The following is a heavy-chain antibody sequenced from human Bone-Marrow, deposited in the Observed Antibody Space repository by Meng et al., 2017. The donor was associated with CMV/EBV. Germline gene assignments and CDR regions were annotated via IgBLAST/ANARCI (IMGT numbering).Heavy chain of an antibody. CDR3: ARSSPLQFDY. CDR2: ISASGGGA. J-gene: IGHJ4*02. CDR1: GFTFSSYA. Sequence: GESLKISCAASGFTFSSYAMTWVRQAPGKGLEWVSSISASGGGAFYADFVKGRFTISRDNSMNTLYLQMNTPRAEDTALYYCARSSPLQFDYWGQGTLVTVAS. V-gene: IGHV3-23*01.